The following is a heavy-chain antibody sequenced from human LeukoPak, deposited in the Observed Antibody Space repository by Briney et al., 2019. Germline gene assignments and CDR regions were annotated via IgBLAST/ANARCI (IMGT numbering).Heavy chain of an antibody. D-gene: IGHD3-22*01. CDR3: ARQDYYDTSGLDAFDI. Sequence: SETLSLTCTVSGDSISSYYWGWIRQPPGKGLEWIGSIYYSGSTYYNPSLKSRVTISVETSRNQFSLKLSSVTAADTAVYYCARQDYYDTSGLDAFDIWGQGTMVIVSS. J-gene: IGHJ3*02. V-gene: IGHV4-39*01. CDR2: IYYSGST. CDR1: GDSISSYY.